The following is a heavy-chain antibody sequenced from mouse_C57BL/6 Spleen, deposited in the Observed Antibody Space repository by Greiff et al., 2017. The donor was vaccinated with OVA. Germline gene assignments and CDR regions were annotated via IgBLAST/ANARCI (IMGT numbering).Heavy chain of an antibody. Sequence: EVNVVESGGGLVKPGGSLKLSCAASGFTFSDYGMHWVRQAPEKGLEWVAYISSGSSTIYYADTVKGRFTISRDNAKNTLFLQMTSLRSEDTAMYYCARSDGFLFDYWGQGTTLTVAS. CDR3: ARSDGFLFDY. D-gene: IGHD2-3*01. V-gene: IGHV5-17*01. J-gene: IGHJ2*01. CDR1: GFTFSDYG. CDR2: ISSGSSTI.